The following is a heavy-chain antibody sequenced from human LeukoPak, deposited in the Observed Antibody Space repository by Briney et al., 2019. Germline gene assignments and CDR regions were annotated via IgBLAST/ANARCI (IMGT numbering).Heavy chain of an antibody. J-gene: IGHJ4*02. D-gene: IGHD3-22*01. CDR2: ICDSGRTI. CDR1: GFTFDTYA. V-gene: IGHV3-11*01. CDR3: ARDRLGDYDHSGYYDK. Sequence: GGSLRLSCAASGFTFDTYAMTWVRQAPGKGLEWVSYICDSGRTIYYADSVKGRFTISRDNAKNSVYLQMNNLGAEDTAVYYCARDRLGDYDHSGYYDKWGQGTLVTVSS.